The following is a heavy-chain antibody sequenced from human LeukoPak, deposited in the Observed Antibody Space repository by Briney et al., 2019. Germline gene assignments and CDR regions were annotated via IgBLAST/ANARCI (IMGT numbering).Heavy chain of an antibody. J-gene: IGHJ6*03. V-gene: IGHV1-18*01. Sequence: ASVKVSCKASGYTFTSYGISWVRQAPGQGLEWMGWISAYNGNTNYAQKLQGRVTMTTDTSTSTAYMELRSLRSDDTAVYYCARDRGYQLLDPHYYYYYYMDVWGKGTTVTISS. D-gene: IGHD2-2*02. CDR1: GYTFTSYG. CDR2: ISAYNGNT. CDR3: ARDRGYQLLDPHYYYYYYMDV.